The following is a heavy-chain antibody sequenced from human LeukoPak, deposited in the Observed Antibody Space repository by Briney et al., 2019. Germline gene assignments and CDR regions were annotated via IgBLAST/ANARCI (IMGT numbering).Heavy chain of an antibody. V-gene: IGHV3-64D*09. Sequence: GGSLRLSCSSSGFSFSNYAMHWVRPAPGEGVEYVSASSSNEDSTYYEASGKSSLVITSNNAKNSLSLQMGSLRPEDTAVYYCLKSATSFGAHWCDPWGEGTLVTVSS. CDR1: GFSFSNYA. CDR3: LKSATSFGAHWCDP. CDR2: SSSNEDST. D-gene: IGHD3-3*01. J-gene: IGHJ5*02.